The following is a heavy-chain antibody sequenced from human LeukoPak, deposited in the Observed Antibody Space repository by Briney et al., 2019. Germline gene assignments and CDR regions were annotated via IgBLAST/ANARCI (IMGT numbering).Heavy chain of an antibody. J-gene: IGHJ4*02. CDR1: GFTFSSYG. Sequence: GGSLRLSCAASGFTFSSYGMHWVRQAPGKGLEWVAVIWYDGSNKYYADSVKGRFTISRDNSKNTLYLQMNSLRAEDTAVYYCVRDGGVSGYDLLDYWGQGTLVTVSS. V-gene: IGHV3-33*01. CDR2: IWYDGSNK. CDR3: VRDGGVSGYDLLDY. D-gene: IGHD5-12*01.